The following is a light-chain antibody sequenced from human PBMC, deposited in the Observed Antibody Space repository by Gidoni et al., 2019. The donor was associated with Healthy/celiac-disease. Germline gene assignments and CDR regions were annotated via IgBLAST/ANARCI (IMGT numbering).Light chain of an antibody. Sequence: QSALTQPRSVSGSPGQSVPISCTGTSSDVGGYNYVSWYQQPPGKAPKLMIYDVSKRPSGVPDRFSGSKSGNTASLTISGLQAEDEADYYCCSYAGSYTSYVFGTGTKVTVL. J-gene: IGLJ1*01. V-gene: IGLV2-11*01. CDR1: SSDVGGYNY. CDR3: CSYAGSYTSYV. CDR2: DVS.